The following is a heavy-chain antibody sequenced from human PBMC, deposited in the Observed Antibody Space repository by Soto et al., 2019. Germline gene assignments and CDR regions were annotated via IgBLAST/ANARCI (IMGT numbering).Heavy chain of an antibody. CDR3: AKDHGTYYYDGSVNGFDY. D-gene: IGHD3-22*01. V-gene: IGHV3-30*18. Sequence: PGGSLRLSCAASGFTFSSYGMHWVRQAPGKXLEWVAVISYDGSNKYYADSVKGRFTISRDNSKNTLYLQMNSLRAEDTAVYYCAKDHGTYYYDGSVNGFDYWGQGTLVTVFS. CDR1: GFTFSSYG. CDR2: ISYDGSNK. J-gene: IGHJ4*02.